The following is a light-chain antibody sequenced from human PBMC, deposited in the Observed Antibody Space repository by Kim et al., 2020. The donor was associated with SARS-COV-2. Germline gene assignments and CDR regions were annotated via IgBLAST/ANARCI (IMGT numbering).Light chain of an antibody. V-gene: IGLV4-69*02. Sequence: QLVLTQSPSASASLGASVKLTCTLNSGYSNYAVAWHQQQPEKGPRYLMKLNSDGSHSKGDGIPDRFSGSSSGAERYLTISSLQSEDEADYYCQTWLTGPWVFGGGTQLTVL. CDR3: QTWLTGPWV. CDR1: SGYSNYA. J-gene: IGLJ3*02. CDR2: LNSDGSH.